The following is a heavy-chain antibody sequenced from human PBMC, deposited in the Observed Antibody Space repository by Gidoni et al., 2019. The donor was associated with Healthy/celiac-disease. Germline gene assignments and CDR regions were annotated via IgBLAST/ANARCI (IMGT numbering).Heavy chain of an antibody. CDR2: IKSKTDGGTT. CDR1: GFTFSNAW. V-gene: IGHV3-15*01. J-gene: IGHJ6*02. Sequence: EVQLLESGGGLVKPGGSLRLSCAASGFTFSNAWMSWVRQAPGKGLEWVGRIKSKTDGGTTDYAAPVKGRFTISRDDSKNTLYLQMNSLKTEDTAVYYCTTGITMVRGPHPYYYYYGMDVWGQGTTVTVSS. CDR3: TTGITMVRGPHPYYYYYGMDV. D-gene: IGHD3-10*01.